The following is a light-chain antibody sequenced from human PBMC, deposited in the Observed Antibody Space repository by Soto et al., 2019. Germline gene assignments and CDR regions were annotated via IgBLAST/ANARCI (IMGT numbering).Light chain of an antibody. V-gene: IGKV1-9*01. J-gene: IGKJ1*01. CDR1: QGISSH. CDR2: VIS. CDR3: LQHDTYPRT. Sequence: DIQLTQSPSFLSASVGDRVTITCRASQGISSHLAWYQQKPGKAPKLLIYVISSLQYGAPSRFSGSGSGTEFTLTITSLQPEDFATYYCLQHDTYPRTFGQGTKVDIK.